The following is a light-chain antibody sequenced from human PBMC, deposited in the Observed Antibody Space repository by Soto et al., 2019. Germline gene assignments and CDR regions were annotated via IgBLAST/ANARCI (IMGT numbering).Light chain of an antibody. V-gene: IGKV1-5*03. J-gene: IGKJ1*01. CDR3: QQYNDCSWT. Sequence: IQMTQSPSTLSASVGDRVAITCRASQSIGIWLAWYQKKPGKAPRFLIYKASTLQTGVPSSFSGSGSGTEFTLTISSLQPDDFATYYYQQYNDCSWTFGQGTKVEIK. CDR2: KAS. CDR1: QSIGIW.